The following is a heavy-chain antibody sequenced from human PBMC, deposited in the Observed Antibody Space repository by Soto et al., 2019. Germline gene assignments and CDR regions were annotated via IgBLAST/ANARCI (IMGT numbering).Heavy chain of an antibody. Sequence: EVQLLESGGGLVQPGGSLRLSCAASGFTFSSYAMSWVRQAPGKGLEWVSAISGSGGSTYYADSAKGRFTISRDNSKNTLYLQKNSLRAEDTAVYYCAKGDGDCPPGGGYFDYWGQGTLVTVSS. J-gene: IGHJ4*02. CDR1: GFTFSSYA. CDR3: AKGDGDCPPGGGYFDY. V-gene: IGHV3-23*01. CDR2: ISGSGGST. D-gene: IGHD2-21*02.